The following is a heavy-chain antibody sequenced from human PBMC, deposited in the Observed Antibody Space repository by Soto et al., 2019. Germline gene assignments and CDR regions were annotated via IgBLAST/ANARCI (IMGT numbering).Heavy chain of an antibody. CDR1: GGSFSCCY. CDR2: INHILST. Sequence: SEILSLTSAVYGGSFSCCYWDWIRQPPGNGLEIIWEINHILSTNYNPSLKSRFTMSLDTCKNDFSLELIAMSAADTAVYYWASGYGRNFDYWGQGTLVTVS. V-gene: IGHV4-34*01. D-gene: IGHD3-10*01. CDR3: ASGYGRNFDY. J-gene: IGHJ4*02.